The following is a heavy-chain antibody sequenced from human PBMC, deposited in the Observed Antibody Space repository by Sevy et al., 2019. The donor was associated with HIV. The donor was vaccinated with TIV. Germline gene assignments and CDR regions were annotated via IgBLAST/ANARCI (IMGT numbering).Heavy chain of an antibody. CDR1: GGSVGTSGYF. J-gene: IGHJ6*03. D-gene: IGHD5-18*01. CDR3: TRVLYSYGKDFYYYLDV. V-gene: IGHV4-39*02. CDR2: DFHAGQN. Sequence: SETLSLTCNVSGGSVGTSGYFWGWIRQTPGEGLEWIGYDFHAGQNYCNPTLKSRVIMSVDLSNNHFSLTLTSVTAADTATYYCTRVLYSYGKDFYYYLDVWGKGTTVTVSS.